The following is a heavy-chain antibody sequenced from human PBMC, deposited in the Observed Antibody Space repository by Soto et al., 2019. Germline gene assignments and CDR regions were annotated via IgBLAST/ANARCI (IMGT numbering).Heavy chain of an antibody. Sequence: QVHLVQSGAEVKKPGASVKVSCKASGYIFTGYHIHWVRQAPGRGLECMGWINPNSGDTEYAQNFQGRVTMTRDTSFNLVYMEMSGLMSDDTAVYYCARDARGTRGFDEMDIWGQGTTVTVSS. CDR1: GYIFTGYH. D-gene: IGHD3-9*01. CDR2: INPNSGDT. CDR3: ARDARGTRGFDEMDI. J-gene: IGHJ6*02. V-gene: IGHV1-2*02.